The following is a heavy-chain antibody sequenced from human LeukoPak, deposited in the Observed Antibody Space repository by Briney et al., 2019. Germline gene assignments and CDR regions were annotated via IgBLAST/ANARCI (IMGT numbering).Heavy chain of an antibody. CDR3: ARSTYFDY. V-gene: IGHV3-48*03. Sequence: GGSLRLSCAASGFTFSTYEMNWVRQAPGKGREWVSDIRNSGNTKHYADPVKGRFTISRDNAKNSLYLQINSLTAEATAVYYCARSTYFDYWGQGTLVAVSS. CDR2: IRNSGNTK. J-gene: IGHJ4*02. CDR1: GFTFSTYE.